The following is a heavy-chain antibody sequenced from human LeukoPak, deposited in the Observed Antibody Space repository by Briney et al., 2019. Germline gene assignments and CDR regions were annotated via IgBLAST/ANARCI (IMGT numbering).Heavy chain of an antibody. CDR2: ISGSGGST. CDR1: GFTFSSYA. D-gene: IGHD2-8*01. J-gene: IGHJ4*02. V-gene: IGHV3-23*01. CDR3: ARDLIRHFDY. Sequence: GGSLRLSCAASGFTFSSYAMSWVRQAPGKGLEWVSAISGSGGSTYYADSVKGRFTISRDNAKNSLYLQMNSLRAEDTAVYYCARDLIRHFDYWGQGTLVTVSS.